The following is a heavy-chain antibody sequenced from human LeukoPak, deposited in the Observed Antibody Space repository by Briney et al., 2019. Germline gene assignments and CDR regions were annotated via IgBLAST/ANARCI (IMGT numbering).Heavy chain of an antibody. J-gene: IGHJ4*02. V-gene: IGHV4-34*01. Sequence: SETLSLTCAVSGGSFSGYYWSWIRQPPEMGLEWIGEINHSGSTNYNPSLKSRVTISVDTSKNQFSLKLSSVTAADTAVYYCARAHSGSYFRWGQGTLVTVSS. D-gene: IGHD1-26*01. CDR1: GGSFSGYY. CDR2: INHSGST. CDR3: ARAHSGSYFR.